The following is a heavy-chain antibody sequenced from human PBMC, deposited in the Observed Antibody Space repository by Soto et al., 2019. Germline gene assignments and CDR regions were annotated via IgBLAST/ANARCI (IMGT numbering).Heavy chain of an antibody. Sequence: WETLSLTCTVSGGSISSSSYYWGWIRQPPGKGLEWIGNIYFIGNTYYNPSLKSRVTISVDTSRNQFSLKLSFVTAPDTAVYYCARRLNHAYYFDYWGQGSLVTVSS. CDR2: IYFIGNT. J-gene: IGHJ4*02. CDR3: ARRLNHAYYFDY. V-gene: IGHV4-39*01. D-gene: IGHD3-16*01. CDR1: GGSISSSSYY.